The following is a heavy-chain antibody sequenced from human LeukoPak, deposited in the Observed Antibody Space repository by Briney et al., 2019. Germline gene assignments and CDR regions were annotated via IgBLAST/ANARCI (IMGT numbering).Heavy chain of an antibody. CDR2: IYYSGSA. J-gene: IGHJ5*02. V-gene: IGHV4-61*01. Sequence: SETLSLTCTVSGGSVSSGCYYRRWIRQPPGKGLEWIGYIYYSGSAKYNPSLKSRVTISVDTSKNQFSLKLTSVTAADTAVYYCARGFGDWGLSWFDPWGQGSLVTVSS. CDR1: GGSVSSGCYY. CDR3: ARGFGDWGLSWFDP. D-gene: IGHD3-10*01.